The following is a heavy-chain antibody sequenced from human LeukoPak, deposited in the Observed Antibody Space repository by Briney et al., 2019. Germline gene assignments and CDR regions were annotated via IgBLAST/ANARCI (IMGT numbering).Heavy chain of an antibody. CDR3: ARKGIGSSRYQNMDV. Sequence: GGSLRLSCAASGFTFSSYAMSWVRQAPGKGPEWVSTISIDGGRTYYADSVKGRFTVSRDTSKNTLYLQMNSLRAEDTAVYYCARKGIGSSRYQNMDVWGKGTTVTVSS. CDR2: ISIDGGRT. D-gene: IGHD6-25*01. J-gene: IGHJ6*03. V-gene: IGHV3-23*01. CDR1: GFTFSSYA.